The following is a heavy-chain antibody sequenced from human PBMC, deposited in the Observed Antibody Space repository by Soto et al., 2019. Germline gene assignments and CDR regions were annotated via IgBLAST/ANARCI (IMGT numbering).Heavy chain of an antibody. CDR2: IYATGTT. V-gene: IGHV4-39*07. J-gene: IGHJ5*02. Sequence: SETLSLTCTVSGGSISSGGYYWGWIRQPPGKGLEWIGRIYATGTTDYNPSLKSRVMMSVDTSKKQFSLKLRSVTAADTAVYYCVRDGTKTLRDWFDPWGQGISVTVSS. CDR1: GGSISSGGYY. CDR3: VRDGTKTLRDWFDP. D-gene: IGHD1-1*01.